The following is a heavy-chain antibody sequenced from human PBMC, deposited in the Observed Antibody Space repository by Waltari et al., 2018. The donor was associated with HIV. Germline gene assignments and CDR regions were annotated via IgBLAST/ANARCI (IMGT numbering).Heavy chain of an antibody. Sequence: EVQLVESGGGLVKPGRSLSPPGAPFGFTFDDYAMHWVRQAPGKGLEWVSGISWNSATIGYADSVKGRFTISRDNAENSLYLQMNSLKPEDTALYYCATLTGDRSYWGQGTPVTVSS. CDR1: GFTFDDYA. J-gene: IGHJ4*02. CDR2: ISWNSATI. CDR3: ATLTGDRSY. D-gene: IGHD7-27*01. V-gene: IGHV3-9*01.